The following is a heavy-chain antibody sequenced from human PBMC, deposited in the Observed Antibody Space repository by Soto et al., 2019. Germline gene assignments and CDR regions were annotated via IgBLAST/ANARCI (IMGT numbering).Heavy chain of an antibody. J-gene: IGHJ3*02. CDR2: TYYRSNWYY. CDR1: GDSVSSNSVA. V-gene: IGHV6-1*01. Sequence: PSQTLSLTCAISGDSVSSNSVAWNWIRQSPSRGLEWLGRTYYRSNWYYDYAVSVKSRITINPDTSKNQLSLQLNSVTPEDTAVYYCARRFPGAHDGFDIWGQGKMVTVSS. D-gene: IGHD1-26*01. CDR3: ARRFPGAHDGFDI.